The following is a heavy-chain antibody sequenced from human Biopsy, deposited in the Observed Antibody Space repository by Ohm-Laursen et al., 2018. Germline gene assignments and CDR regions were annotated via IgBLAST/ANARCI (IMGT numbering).Heavy chain of an antibody. J-gene: IGHJ4*02. CDR2: FVPRFGTA. CDR1: GGTLSSHG. CDR3: AKAGQASGEYVVPRHFDS. V-gene: IGHV1-69*06. D-gene: IGHD2-15*01. Sequence: GASVKVSCKASGGTLSSHGISWVRQASGQGLDWMGGFVPRFGTANYAQKFQGRVTITADRSTTTAYIELSGLTSEDTAIYYCAKAGQASGEYVVPRHFDSWGQGTRVTVSS.